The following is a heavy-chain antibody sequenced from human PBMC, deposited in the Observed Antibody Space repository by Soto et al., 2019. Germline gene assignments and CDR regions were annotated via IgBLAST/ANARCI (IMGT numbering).Heavy chain of an antibody. CDR1: GITFSDHD. CDR2: SRSRVDKYAT. Sequence: EVQLVESGGGLVQPGGSLRLSCATSGITFSDHDMDWVRQAPGKGLEWLGRSRSRVDKYATDYAASVRGRFTFSRDDSKLSLSLQMRSLKIGDTAMYYCVLWVRGLINYWGQGTLVTVSS. J-gene: IGHJ4*02. D-gene: IGHD3-10*01. CDR3: VLWVRGLINY. V-gene: IGHV3-72*01.